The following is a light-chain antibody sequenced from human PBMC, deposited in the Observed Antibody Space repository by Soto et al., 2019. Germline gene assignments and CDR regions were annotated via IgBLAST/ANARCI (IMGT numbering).Light chain of an antibody. V-gene: IGKV3-11*01. CDR2: DAS. CDR1: QSVSSN. J-gene: IGKJ5*01. Sequence: EIVMTQSPSTLSVSPGERARLSCRASQSVSSNLAWYQQKPGQAPRLLIYDASNRATGIPARFSGSGSGTDFTLTISSLEPEDFAVYCCQQRSNWPLSITFGQGTRLEI. CDR3: QQRSNWPLSIT.